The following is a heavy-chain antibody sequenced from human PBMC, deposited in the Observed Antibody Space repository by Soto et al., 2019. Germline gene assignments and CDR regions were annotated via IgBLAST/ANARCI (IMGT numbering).Heavy chain of an antibody. CDR1: GGSFSGYY. J-gene: IGHJ5*02. CDR2: INHSGST. D-gene: IGHD2-2*01. CDR3: ARGRVGYCSSTSCYARGLGRWFDP. Sequence: SETLSLTCAVYGGSFSGYYWSWIRQPPGKGLEWIGEINHSGSTNYNPSLKGRVTISVDTSKNQFSLKLSSVTAADTAVYYCARGRVGYCSSTSCYARGLGRWFDPWGQGTLVTVSS. V-gene: IGHV4-34*01.